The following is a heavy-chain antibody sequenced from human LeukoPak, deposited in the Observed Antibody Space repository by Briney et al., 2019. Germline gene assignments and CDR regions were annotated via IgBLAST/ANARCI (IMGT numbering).Heavy chain of an antibody. D-gene: IGHD5-12*01. Sequence: PGGSLRLSCAASGFTFSSYSMNWVRQAPGKGLEWVSSISSSSSYIYYADSVKGRFTISRDNAKNSLYLQMNSLRAEDTAVYYCARDLRIRQTGYFDFWGLGTLVTVSS. V-gene: IGHV3-21*01. J-gene: IGHJ4*02. CDR1: GFTFSSYS. CDR3: ARDLRIRQTGYFDF. CDR2: ISSSSSYI.